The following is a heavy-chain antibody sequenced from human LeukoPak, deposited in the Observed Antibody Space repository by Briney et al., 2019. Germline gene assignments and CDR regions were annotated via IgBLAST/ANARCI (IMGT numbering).Heavy chain of an antibody. D-gene: IGHD3-16*01. Sequence: GGSLRLSCAVSAFTFSSYWMHWVRQAQEKGLVWVSRINSDGSTTTYADSVKGRFTISRDNAKNTLYLQMNSLRVEDTAVYYCANWGRGKGYWGQGTLVTVSS. J-gene: IGHJ4*02. CDR2: INSDGSTT. V-gene: IGHV3-74*03. CDR1: AFTFSSYW. CDR3: ANWGRGKGY.